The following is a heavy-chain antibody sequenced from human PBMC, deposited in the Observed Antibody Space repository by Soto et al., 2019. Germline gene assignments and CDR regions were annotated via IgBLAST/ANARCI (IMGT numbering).Heavy chain of an antibody. D-gene: IGHD2-15*01. CDR1: GGTFSSYA. V-gene: IGHV1-69*13. CDR3: ARDRGYCSGGSCLGWFDP. J-gene: IGHJ5*02. Sequence: GASVKVSCKASGGTFSSYAISWVRQAPGQGLEWMGGIIPIFGTANYAQKFQGRVTITADESTSTAYMELSSLRSEDTAVYYCARDRGYCSGGSCLGWFDPWGQGTLVTVSS. CDR2: IIPIFGTA.